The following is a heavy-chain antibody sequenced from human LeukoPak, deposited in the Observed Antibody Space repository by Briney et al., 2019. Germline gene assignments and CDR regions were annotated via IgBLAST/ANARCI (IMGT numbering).Heavy chain of an antibody. Sequence: KYGESLKISCKGSGYSFTSYWIGWVRQMPGKGLEWMGIIYPGDSDTRYSPSFQGQVTISADKSISTAYLQWSSLKASDTAMYYCARQRRLSSSSSEEFFHPPPSAYYYYYMDVWGKGTTVTVSS. CDR1: GYSFTSYW. V-gene: IGHV5-51*01. D-gene: IGHD6-6*01. CDR3: ARQRRLSSSSSEEFFHPPPSAYYYYYMDV. CDR2: IYPGDSDT. J-gene: IGHJ6*03.